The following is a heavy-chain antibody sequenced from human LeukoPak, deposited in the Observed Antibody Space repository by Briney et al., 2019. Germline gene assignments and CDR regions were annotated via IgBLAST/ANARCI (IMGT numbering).Heavy chain of an antibody. V-gene: IGHV4-34*01. CDR3: ARRGPPRTMLRGVKSGWFDP. Sequence: SETLSLTCVLYGGSSSGYYWSWIRQPPGKGLEWIGEINHSGSTNYNPSLKSRVTISVDTSKNQFSLKLSSVTATDTAVYCCARRGPPRTMLRGVKSGWFDPWGQGTLVTVSS. CDR1: GGSSSGYY. D-gene: IGHD3-10*01. J-gene: IGHJ5*02. CDR2: INHSGST.